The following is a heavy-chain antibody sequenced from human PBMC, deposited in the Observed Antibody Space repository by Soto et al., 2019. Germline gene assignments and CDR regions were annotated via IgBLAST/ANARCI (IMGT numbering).Heavy chain of an antibody. V-gene: IGHV1-69*13. Sequence: GASVKVSCKASGGTFSSYAISWVRQGPGQGLEWMGGIIPIFGTANYAQKFQGRVTITADESTSTAYMELSSLRSEDTAVYYCARDVEINGLSYWFDPWGQGTLVTVSS. CDR2: IIPIFGTA. CDR3: ARDVEINGLSYWFDP. CDR1: GGTFSSYA. D-gene: IGHD3-16*01. J-gene: IGHJ5*02.